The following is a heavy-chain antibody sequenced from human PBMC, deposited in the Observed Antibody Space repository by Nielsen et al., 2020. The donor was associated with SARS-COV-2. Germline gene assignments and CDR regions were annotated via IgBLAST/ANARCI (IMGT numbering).Heavy chain of an antibody. Sequence: SETLSLTCAVYGGSFSGYYWSWIRQPPGKGLEWIGEINHSGSTNYNPSLKSRVTISVDTSKNQFSLKLSSVTAADTAVYYCARNLAREFPIEAAAGTVYYYGMDVWGQGTTVTVSS. CDR3: ARNLAREFPIEAAAGTVYYYGMDV. J-gene: IGHJ6*02. D-gene: IGHD6-13*01. CDR1: GGSFSGYY. V-gene: IGHV4-34*01. CDR2: INHSGST.